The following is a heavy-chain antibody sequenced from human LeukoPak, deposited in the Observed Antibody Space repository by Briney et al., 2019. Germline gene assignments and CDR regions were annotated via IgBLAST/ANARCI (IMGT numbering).Heavy chain of an antibody. D-gene: IGHD1-20*01. Sequence: ASVKVSCKASGYAFTAYYIHWVRQAPGQGLEWMGWINPNSGGTDYAQRFQGRVTMTGDKSISTAYMDLSRLRSDDTAVYYCARGYNWNYFDYWGQGTLVTVSS. CDR2: INPNSGGT. J-gene: IGHJ4*02. CDR3: ARGYNWNYFDY. V-gene: IGHV1-2*02. CDR1: GYAFTAYY.